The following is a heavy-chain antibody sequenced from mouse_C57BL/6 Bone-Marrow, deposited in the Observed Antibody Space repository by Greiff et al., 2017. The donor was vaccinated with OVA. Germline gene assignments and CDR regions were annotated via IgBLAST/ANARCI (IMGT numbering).Heavy chain of an antibody. CDR1: GYTFTSYW. J-gene: IGHJ2*01. CDR2: IHPNSGST. Sequence: QVQLQQPGAELVKPGASVKLSCKASGYTFTSYWMPWVKQRPGQGLEWIGMIHPNSGSTNYNEKFKSKATLTVDKSSSTAYMQLSRLTSEDSAVYYCTRGFYHYVDCWGQGTTLTVSS. CDR3: TRGFYHYVDC. V-gene: IGHV1-64*01.